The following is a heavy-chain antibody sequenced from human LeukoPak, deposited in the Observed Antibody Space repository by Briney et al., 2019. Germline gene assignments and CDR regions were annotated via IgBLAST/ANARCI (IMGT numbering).Heavy chain of an antibody. V-gene: IGHV4-4*07. J-gene: IGHJ6*03. CDR3: ARDKVSGSYCTSTSCSDYYYMDV. CDR1: GVSISGGSISGYH. D-gene: IGHD2-2*01. CDR2: IYTSGST. Sequence: SETLSLTCSVSGVSISGGSISGYHWSWIRPPAGEGLEWIGRIYTSGSTKYNPSLKSRVTMSVDTSKNQFSLRLTSVTAADTAVYYCARDKVSGSYCTSTSCSDYYYMDVWGKGTTVTVSS.